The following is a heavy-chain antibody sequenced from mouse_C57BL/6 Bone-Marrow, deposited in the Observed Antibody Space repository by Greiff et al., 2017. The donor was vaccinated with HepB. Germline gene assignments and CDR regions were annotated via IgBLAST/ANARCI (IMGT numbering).Heavy chain of an antibody. D-gene: IGHD2-2*01. CDR1: GYTFTDYN. CDR3: ARHYGYAWYFDV. V-gene: IGHV1-18*01. CDR2: INPNNGGT. Sequence: EVQLQQSGPELVKPGASVKISCKASGYTFTDYNMDWVKQSHGKSLEWIGDINPNNGGTIYNQKFKGKATLTVDKSSSTAYMELRSLTSEDTAVYYCARHYGYAWYFDVWGTGTTVSVSS. J-gene: IGHJ1*03.